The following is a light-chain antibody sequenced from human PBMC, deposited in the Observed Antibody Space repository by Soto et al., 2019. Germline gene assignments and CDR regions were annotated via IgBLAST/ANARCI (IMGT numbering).Light chain of an antibody. J-gene: IGKJ4*01. V-gene: IGKV1D-12*01. CDR2: AAS. Sequence: DIQMTQSPSSVSASVGDRVTITCRASQGISSWLGWYQQKPGNAPKLLIYAASSLQSGVPSRFSGSGSVTDFTLTISSLQHEDFATYYCQQANSFPFTFGGGTKVEIK. CDR3: QQANSFPFT. CDR1: QGISSW.